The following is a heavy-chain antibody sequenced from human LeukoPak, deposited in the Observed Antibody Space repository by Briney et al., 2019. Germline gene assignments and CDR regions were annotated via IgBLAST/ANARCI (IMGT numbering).Heavy chain of an antibody. CDR3: ARDGVGGPYYYDSSGYRFDY. Sequence: ASVKVSCKASGYTFTSYGISWVRQAPGQGLEWMGWISAYNGNTNYAQKLQGRVTMTTDTSTSTAYMELRSLRSDDTAVYYCARDGVGGPYYYDSSGYRFDYWGQGTLVTVSS. CDR2: ISAYNGNT. V-gene: IGHV1-18*01. J-gene: IGHJ4*02. D-gene: IGHD3-22*01. CDR1: GYTFTSYG.